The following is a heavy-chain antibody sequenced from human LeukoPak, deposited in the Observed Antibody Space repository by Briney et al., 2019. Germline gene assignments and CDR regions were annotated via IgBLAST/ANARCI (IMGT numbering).Heavy chain of an antibody. CDR3: ARDLGGPLDY. Sequence: GGSLRLSCAASGFTVSSNYMSWVRQAPVKGLEWVSLIYRGDSTYYADSVKGRFTISRHNSKNTLCLQMNSLRAEDTAVYYCARDLGGPLDYWGQGTLVTVSS. V-gene: IGHV3-53*04. CDR1: GFTVSSNY. J-gene: IGHJ4*02. D-gene: IGHD2-15*01. CDR2: IYRGDST.